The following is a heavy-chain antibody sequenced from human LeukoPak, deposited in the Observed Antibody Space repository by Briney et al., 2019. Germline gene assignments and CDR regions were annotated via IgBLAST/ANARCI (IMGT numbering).Heavy chain of an antibody. Sequence: GGSLRLSCAASGFMFSNSWMNWVRQAPGKGLEWLANIRQDGSEKHYVDSVKGRFTISRDNSKNSLYLQMNSLRVEDTAVCYCASGFHWGQGTLVTVSS. D-gene: IGHD2/OR15-2a*01. CDR2: IRQDGSEK. J-gene: IGHJ4*02. CDR1: GFMFSNSW. V-gene: IGHV3-7*03. CDR3: ASGFH.